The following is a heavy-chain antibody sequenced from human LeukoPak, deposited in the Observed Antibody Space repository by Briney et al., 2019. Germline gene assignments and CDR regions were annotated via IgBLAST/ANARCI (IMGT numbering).Heavy chain of an antibody. D-gene: IGHD2-15*01. CDR3: ARDCSGGSRYGAFDI. Sequence: SQTLSLTCTVSGASIRSGDYYWSWIRQPPGKGLEWIGYIYDSGSTYYNPSLKSRITISVDTSENRFSLKLSSVTATDTAVYYCARDCSGGSRYGAFDIWGQGTMVTVSS. V-gene: IGHV4-30-4*01. CDR2: IYDSGST. CDR1: GASIRSGDYY. J-gene: IGHJ3*02.